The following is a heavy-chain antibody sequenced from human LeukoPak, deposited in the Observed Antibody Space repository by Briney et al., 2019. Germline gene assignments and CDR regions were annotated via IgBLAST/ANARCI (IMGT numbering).Heavy chain of an antibody. D-gene: IGHD5-18*01. CDR2: IYSGGST. V-gene: IGHV3-66*01. J-gene: IGHJ4*02. Sequence: GGSLRLSCAASGFTVSSNYMSWVRQAPGKGLEWVSVIYSGGSTYYADSVKGRFTISRDNSKNTLYLQMNSLRAEDTAVHYCARSGYSYGFTDYWSQGTLVTVSS. CDR3: ARSGYSYGFTDY. CDR1: GFTVSSNY.